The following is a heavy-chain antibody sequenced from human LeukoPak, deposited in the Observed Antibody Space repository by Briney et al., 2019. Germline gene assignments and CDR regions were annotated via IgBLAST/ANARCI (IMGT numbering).Heavy chain of an antibody. D-gene: IGHD2-2*01. V-gene: IGHV3-49*03. J-gene: IGHJ4*02. CDR2: IRSKAYGGTT. CDR1: GFTFGDYA. Sequence: GGSLRLSCTASGFTFGDYAMSWFRQAPGKGLEWVGFIRSKAYGGTTEYAASVKGRFTISRDDSKNTLYLQMNSLKTEDTAVYYCTTETIVVVPAAMQIWGQGTLVTVSS. CDR3: TTETIVVVPAAMQI.